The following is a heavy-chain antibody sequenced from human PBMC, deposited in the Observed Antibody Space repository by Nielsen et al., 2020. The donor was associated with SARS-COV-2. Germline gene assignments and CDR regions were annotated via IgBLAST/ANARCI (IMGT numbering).Heavy chain of an antibody. CDR2: VIWSGDRT. CDR3: AKDFHGSVADFFGN. D-gene: IGHD2-2*03. Sequence: ASLSLSCAVSGFTFTPSAFSFVPPTSSNLLTWFSSVIWSGDRTDYAASVKGRVIISRNNSKNTLHLQMNSLRAEDTALYFCAKDFHGSVADFFGNWGQGTPVTVS. CDR1: GFTFTPSA. V-gene: IGHV3-23*01. J-gene: IGHJ4*02.